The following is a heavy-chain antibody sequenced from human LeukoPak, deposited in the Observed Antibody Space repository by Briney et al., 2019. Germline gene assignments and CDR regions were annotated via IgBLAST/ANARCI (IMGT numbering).Heavy chain of an antibody. V-gene: IGHV3-66*02. CDR3: ARATGTWGYYFDY. D-gene: IGHD1-1*01. J-gene: IGHJ4*02. CDR2: IYSGGST. Sequence: GGSLRLSCAASGFTVSSNYMSWVRQAPGKGLEWVSVIYSGGSTYYADSVKDRFTISRDNSKNTPYLQMNSLRAEDTAVYYCARATGTWGYYFDYWGQGTLVTVSS. CDR1: GFTVSSNY.